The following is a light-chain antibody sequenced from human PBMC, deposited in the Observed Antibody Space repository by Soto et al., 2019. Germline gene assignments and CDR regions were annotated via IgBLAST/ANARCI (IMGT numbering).Light chain of an antibody. Sequence: DIQMTQSPSSLSASVGDRVTITCRASQSISSYLSWYQQKPGKAPKLLINVASTLQSGVPSRFSGSGSGTDFTLAISSLQPEDFAVYYCQQYNNWPQTFGQGTKLEIK. V-gene: IGKV1-39*01. CDR1: QSISSY. J-gene: IGKJ2*01. CDR2: VAS. CDR3: QQYNNWPQT.